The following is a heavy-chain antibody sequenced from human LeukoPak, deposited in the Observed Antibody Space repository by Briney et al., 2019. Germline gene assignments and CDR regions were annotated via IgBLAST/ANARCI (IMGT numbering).Heavy chain of an antibody. D-gene: IGHD3-10*01. CDR3: ATRGYYYGSGSYYKLDY. CDR1: GYTLTELS. Sequence: ASVKVSCKVSGYTLTELSMHWVRQAPGKGLEWMGGFDPEDGETIYAQKFQGRVTMTEDTSTDTAYMELSSLRSEDTAVYYCATRGYYYGSGSYYKLDYWGQGTLVTVSS. J-gene: IGHJ4*02. V-gene: IGHV1-24*01. CDR2: FDPEDGET.